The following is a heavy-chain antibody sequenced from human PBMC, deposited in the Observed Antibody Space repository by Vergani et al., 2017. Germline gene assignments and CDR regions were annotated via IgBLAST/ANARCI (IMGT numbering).Heavy chain of an antibody. CDR2: IYYSGST. V-gene: IGHV4-59*01. J-gene: IGHJ5*02. CDR3: ARVEQQRSKGWFDP. CDR1: GESISSYY. D-gene: IGHD6-13*01. Sequence: QVQLQQWGAGVVKPSGTLSLTCAVFGESISSYYWSWIRQPPGKGLEWIGYIYYSGSTNYNPSLKSRVTISVDTSKNQFSLKLSSVTAADTAVYYCARVEQQRSKGWFDPWGQGTLVTVSS.